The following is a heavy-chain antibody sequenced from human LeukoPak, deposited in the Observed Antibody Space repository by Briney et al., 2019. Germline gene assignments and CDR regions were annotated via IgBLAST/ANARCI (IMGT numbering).Heavy chain of an antibody. D-gene: IGHD3-10*01. CDR1: GFTFDVYA. V-gene: IGHV3-9*01. CDR2: ISWNSGSI. CDR3: AKDYYGSGSYSRVDV. Sequence: PGRSLRLSCAASGFTFDVYAMHWVRQAPGKGLEWVSGISWNSGSIGYADSVKGRFTISRDNAKNSLYLQMNSLRAEDTALYYCAKDYYGSGSYSRVDVWGQGTTVTVS. J-gene: IGHJ6*02.